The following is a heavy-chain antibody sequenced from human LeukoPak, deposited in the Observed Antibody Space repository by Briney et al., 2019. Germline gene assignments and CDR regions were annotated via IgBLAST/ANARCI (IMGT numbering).Heavy chain of an antibody. CDR2: IYHSGST. D-gene: IGHD3-16*01. CDR1: GVSISSGGYY. CDR3: ARDPSGGFTLDD. Sequence: SETLSLTCTVSGVSISSGGYYWSWIRQPPGKGLEWIGYIYHSGSTYYNPSLKSRVTISVDRSKNQFSLKLSSVTAADTAVYYYARDPSGGFTLDDWGQGTLVTVSS. V-gene: IGHV4-30-2*01. J-gene: IGHJ4*02.